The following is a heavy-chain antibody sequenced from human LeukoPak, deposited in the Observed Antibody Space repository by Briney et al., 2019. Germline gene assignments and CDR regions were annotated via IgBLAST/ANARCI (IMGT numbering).Heavy chain of an antibody. CDR3: AKGQYSGDDSQPDY. D-gene: IGHD5-12*01. CDR2: ISWNGGGT. J-gene: IGHJ4*02. V-gene: IGHV3-9*01. Sequence: GGSLRLSCAASGFTFDDYAMHWGRQAPGKGLQWVSGISWNGGGTGYVDSVKGRFTISRDNAKNSLFLQMNSLRAEDTAFYYCAKGQYSGDDSQPDYWGQGTLVTVSS. CDR1: GFTFDDYA.